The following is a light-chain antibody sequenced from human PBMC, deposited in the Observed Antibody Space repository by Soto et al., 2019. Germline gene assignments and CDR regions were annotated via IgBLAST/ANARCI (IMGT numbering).Light chain of an antibody. J-gene: IGLJ1*01. Sequence: QSALTQPASVSGSPGQSTTISCTGTSSDVGGYNYVSWYQQRPGKAPKLMIYDVSNRPSGVSNRFSGSKSGNTASLTISGLQAEDEADYYCSSYTSSSTLYVFGTGTKLTVL. CDR2: DVS. CDR1: SSDVGGYNY. CDR3: SSYTSSSTLYV. V-gene: IGLV2-14*01.